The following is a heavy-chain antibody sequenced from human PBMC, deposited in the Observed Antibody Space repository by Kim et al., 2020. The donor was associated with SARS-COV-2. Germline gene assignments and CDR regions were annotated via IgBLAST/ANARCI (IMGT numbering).Heavy chain of an antibody. D-gene: IGHD1-26*01. CDR3: ASTGVGAVGWFDP. Sequence: SETLSLTCSVSGGSIRSYYWTCIRQPPGKRLEWIGYVYHTGNTNYNPSLRGRVTISLDTSKRQFSLTLTSVTAADTAVYYCASTGVGAVGWFDPWGQGTLVSVSS. V-gene: IGHV4-59*01. CDR2: VYHTGNT. CDR1: GGSIRSYY. J-gene: IGHJ5*02.